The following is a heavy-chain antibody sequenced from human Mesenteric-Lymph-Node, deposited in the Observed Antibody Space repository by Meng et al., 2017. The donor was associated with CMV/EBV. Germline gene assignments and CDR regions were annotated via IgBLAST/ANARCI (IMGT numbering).Heavy chain of an antibody. J-gene: IGHJ4*02. CDR1: GFTFSSYS. CDR3: AKLAYCSSTSCPLDFDY. CDR2: IYSGGST. Sequence: GESLKISCAASGFTFSSYSMNWVRQAPGKGLEWVSVIYSGGSTYYADSVKGRFTISRDNSKNTLYLQMNSLRAEDTAVYYCAKLAYCSSTSCPLDFDYWGQGTLVTVSS. V-gene: IGHV3-23*03. D-gene: IGHD2-2*01.